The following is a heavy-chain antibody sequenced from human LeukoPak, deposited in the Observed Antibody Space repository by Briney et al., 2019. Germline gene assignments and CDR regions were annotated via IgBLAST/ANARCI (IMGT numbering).Heavy chain of an antibody. V-gene: IGHV4-34*01. Sequence: SETLSLTCAVYGESFSGYYWSWIRQPPGKGLEWIGEINHSGSTNYNPSLKSRVTISVDTSKNQFSLKLSSVTAADTAVYYCARGVYRGSGSYYKYYFDYWGQGTLVTVSS. D-gene: IGHD3-10*01. CDR3: ARGVYRGSGSYYKYYFDY. CDR2: INHSGST. CDR1: GESFSGYY. J-gene: IGHJ4*02.